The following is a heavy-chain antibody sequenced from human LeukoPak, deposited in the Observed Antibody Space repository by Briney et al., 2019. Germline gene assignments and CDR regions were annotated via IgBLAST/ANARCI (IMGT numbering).Heavy chain of an antibody. D-gene: IGHD3-10*01. J-gene: IGHJ4*02. CDR2: ISSSSSYI. CDR1: GFTFSSYS. Sequence: GGSLRLSCAAYGFTFSSYSMNWVRQAPGKGLEWVSSISSSSSYIYYADSVKGRFTISRDNAKNSLYLQMNSLRAEDTAVYYCARFLQGYYGSGTSDYWGQGTLVTVSS. V-gene: IGHV3-21*01. CDR3: ARFLQGYYGSGTSDY.